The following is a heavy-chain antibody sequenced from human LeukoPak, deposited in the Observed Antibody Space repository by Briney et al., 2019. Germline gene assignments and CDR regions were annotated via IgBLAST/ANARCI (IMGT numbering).Heavy chain of an antibody. D-gene: IGHD6-13*01. Sequence: KPSETLSLTCTVSGGSISSDNYYWSWIRQPAGKGLEWIGRIYTSGSTNYNPSLKSRVTISVDTSKNQLSLKLSSVTAADTAVYYCAKDSSSWIDAFDIWGLGTMVTVSS. V-gene: IGHV4-61*02. CDR3: AKDSSSWIDAFDI. CDR2: IYTSGST. J-gene: IGHJ3*02. CDR1: GGSISSDNYY.